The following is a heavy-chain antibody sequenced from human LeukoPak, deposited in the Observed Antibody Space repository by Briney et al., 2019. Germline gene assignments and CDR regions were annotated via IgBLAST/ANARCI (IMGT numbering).Heavy chain of an antibody. CDR1: GGSISSGDYY. CDR3: ARGRWAKRMTLDY. CDR2: IYYSGST. V-gene: IGHV4-30-4*01. Sequence: SETLSLTCTVSGGSISSGDYYWSCIRLPPGKGLEWIGYIYYSGSTYYNPSLKSRVTISVDTSKNQFSLKLSSVTAADTAVYYCARGRWAKRMTLDYWGQGTLVTVSS. J-gene: IGHJ4*02. D-gene: IGHD1-1*01.